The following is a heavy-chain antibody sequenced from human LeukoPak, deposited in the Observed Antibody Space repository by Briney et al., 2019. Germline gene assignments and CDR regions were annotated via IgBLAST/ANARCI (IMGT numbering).Heavy chain of an antibody. CDR1: GFTFSTYA. Sequence: GGSLRLSCAASGFTFSTYAMHLVRQAPGKGLEYVSGITGNGGSTYYARSVKGRFTISRDNSKNTLYLQLGSLRAEDMAVYYCARQAAGVVYWGQGTLVTVSS. CDR3: ARQAAGVVY. D-gene: IGHD6-13*01. J-gene: IGHJ4*02. CDR2: ITGNGGST. V-gene: IGHV3-64*01.